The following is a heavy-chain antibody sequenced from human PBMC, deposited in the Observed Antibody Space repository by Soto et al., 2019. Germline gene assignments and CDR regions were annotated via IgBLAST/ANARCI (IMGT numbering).Heavy chain of an antibody. D-gene: IGHD4-4*01. V-gene: IGHV3-23*01. Sequence: GGSLRLSCAASGFTFSSYAMSWVRQAPGKGLEWVSAISGSGGSTYYADSVKGRFTISRDNSKNTQYLQMNSLRAEDTAVYYCAKDPGYSNPGPGRYFDYWGQGTLVTVSS. J-gene: IGHJ4*02. CDR3: AKDPGYSNPGPGRYFDY. CDR1: GFTFSSYA. CDR2: ISGSGGST.